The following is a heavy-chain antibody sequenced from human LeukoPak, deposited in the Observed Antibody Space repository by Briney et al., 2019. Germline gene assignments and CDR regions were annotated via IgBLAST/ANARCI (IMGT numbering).Heavy chain of an antibody. J-gene: IGHJ4*02. Sequence: HPSETLSLTCAVYGGSFSGYYWSWIRQPSGKGLEWIGEINHSGSTNYNPSLKSRVTISVDTSKNQFSLKLSSVTAADTAVYYCAARLGRGYSYGFGYWGQGTLVTVSS. CDR1: GGSFSGYY. CDR3: AARLGRGYSYGFGY. CDR2: INHSGST. V-gene: IGHV4-34*01. D-gene: IGHD5-18*01.